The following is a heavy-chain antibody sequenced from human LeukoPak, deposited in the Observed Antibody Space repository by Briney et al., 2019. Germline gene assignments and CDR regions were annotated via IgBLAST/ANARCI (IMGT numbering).Heavy chain of an antibody. D-gene: IGHD3-3*01. CDR2: ISYDGSNK. J-gene: IGHJ4*02. CDR3: ARVLGYDFWSGLDY. Sequence: GGSLRLSCAASGFTFSSYGMHWVRQAPGKGLEWVAVISYDGSNKYYADSVKGRFTISRDNSKNTLYLQMNSLRAEDTAVYYCARVLGYDFWSGLDYWGQGTLVTVSS. V-gene: IGHV3-30*03. CDR1: GFTFSSYG.